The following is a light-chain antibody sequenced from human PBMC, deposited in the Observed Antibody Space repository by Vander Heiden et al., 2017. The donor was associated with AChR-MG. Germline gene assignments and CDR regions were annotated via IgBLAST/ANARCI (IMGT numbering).Light chain of an antibody. J-gene: IGKJ2*01. CDR2: WAS. CDR1: QCVLHHPNNKNC. V-gene: IGKV4-1*01. Sequence: DIVMTQSPYPVSVSRGERATIICSSTQCVLHHPNNKNCLAWYQQKPGQPPKLLIYWASTRESGVPDRFSGSGPGTDFTLTISSLQAEDVAVYYCQQYYITPQTFGQGTKLEIK. CDR3: QQYYITPQT.